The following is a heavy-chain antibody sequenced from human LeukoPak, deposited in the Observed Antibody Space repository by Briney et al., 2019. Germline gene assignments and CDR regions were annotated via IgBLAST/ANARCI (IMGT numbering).Heavy chain of an antibody. Sequence: PSEALSLTCTVSGGSFNTYYWSWIRQPAGKGLEWIGRIYTSGSTNYNPSLKSRVTISVDTSKNQFSLKLSSVTAADTAVYYCASERDYDSSGYYFDYWGQGTLVTVSS. V-gene: IGHV4-4*07. CDR3: ASERDYDSSGYYFDY. CDR1: GGSFNTYY. CDR2: IYTSGST. D-gene: IGHD3-22*01. J-gene: IGHJ4*02.